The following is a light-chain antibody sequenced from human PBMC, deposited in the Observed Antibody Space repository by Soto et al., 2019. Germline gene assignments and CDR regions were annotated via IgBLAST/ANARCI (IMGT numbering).Light chain of an antibody. Sequence: DIQMTPSPSSLSASVVDRVPITCRASQSISTYLNWYQHKPGKAPKVLIYAVSSLQSGVPSRFSGSGSGTDFTLTISSLQPDDLATYYCQQYNSYSWTFGQGTKVDIK. J-gene: IGKJ1*01. CDR2: AVS. V-gene: IGKV1-39*01. CDR1: QSISTY. CDR3: QQYNSYSWT.